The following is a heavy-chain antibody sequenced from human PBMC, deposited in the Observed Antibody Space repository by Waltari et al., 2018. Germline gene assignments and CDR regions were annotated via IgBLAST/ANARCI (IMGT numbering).Heavy chain of an antibody. Sequence: EVQLVESGGGLVQPGGSLRLFCAASGFTFRNYEMNWVRQAPGKGLEWVSYISSGASTIYYADSVKGRFTISRDNAKNSVYLQMNSLRVEDTAIYYCARGEGGANEYWGQGSLVTVSS. CDR2: ISSGASTI. CDR3: ARGEGGANEY. J-gene: IGHJ4*02. V-gene: IGHV3-48*03. D-gene: IGHD1-26*01. CDR1: GFTFRNYE.